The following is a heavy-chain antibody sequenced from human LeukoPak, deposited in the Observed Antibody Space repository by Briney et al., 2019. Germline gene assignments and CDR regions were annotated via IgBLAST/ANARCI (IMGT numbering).Heavy chain of an antibody. CDR3: ARVKSNYFFKYYMVI. CDR2: ISGSRSST. CDR1: GVAFSLYS. J-gene: IGHJ6*03. V-gene: IGHV3-21*01. D-gene: IGHD5/OR15-5a*01. Sequence: GGSLRLSCEASGVAFSLYSMSWVRHAPGKGLEWVSCISGSRSSTYYTDSFKGRFTISRDNAKNSLYLHMTSLRAEDTAVYFCARVKSNYFFKYYMVIWAKGAPVTVSS.